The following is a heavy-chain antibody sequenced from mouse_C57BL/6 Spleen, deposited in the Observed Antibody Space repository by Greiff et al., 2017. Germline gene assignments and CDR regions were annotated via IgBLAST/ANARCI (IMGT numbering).Heavy chain of an antibody. J-gene: IGHJ4*01. D-gene: IGHD2-1*01. CDR2: IRNKANGYTT. Sequence: EVKLVESGGGLVQPGGSLSLSCAASGFTFTDYYMSWVRQPPGKALEWLGFIRNKANGYTTEYSASVKGRFTISRDNSQSILYLQMNDLRAEDSATYYCERYNYGNLYYAMDYWGQGTSVTVSS. V-gene: IGHV7-3*01. CDR3: ERYNYGNLYYAMDY. CDR1: GFTFTDYY.